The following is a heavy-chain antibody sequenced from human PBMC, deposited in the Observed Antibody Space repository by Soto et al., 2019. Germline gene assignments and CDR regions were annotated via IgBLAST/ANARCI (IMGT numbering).Heavy chain of an antibody. CDR3: AKKVNSGSGSQYFDY. CDR2: FRSSGDDGTT. D-gene: IGHD3-10*01. Sequence: WGSLRLSCAASGFTFSSYSMSCCRHSPFKWLEWVSGFRSSGDDGTTYYADSVKGRFTISRDNSKNTLFLQMNSLRAEDTAIYYCAKKVNSGSGSQYFDYWGQGTLVTVSS. J-gene: IGHJ4*02. CDR1: GFTFSSYS. V-gene: IGHV3-23*01.